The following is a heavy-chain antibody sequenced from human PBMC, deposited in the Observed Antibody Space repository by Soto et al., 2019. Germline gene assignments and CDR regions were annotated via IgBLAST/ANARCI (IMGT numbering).Heavy chain of an antibody. J-gene: IGHJ6*03. CDR2: INYNGNT. Sequence: QVQLQESGPGLVKPSETLSLTCTVSGASISSHYWSWIRQAPGKGLEWIANINYNGNTNYNPSLKSGVTISVDTSKNQFSLTVISVTAADTAVYYCAGGGSIVVATRRLMDVWGRGTTVTVSS. CDR1: GASISSHY. CDR3: AGGGSIVVATRRLMDV. D-gene: IGHD3-22*01. V-gene: IGHV4-59*08.